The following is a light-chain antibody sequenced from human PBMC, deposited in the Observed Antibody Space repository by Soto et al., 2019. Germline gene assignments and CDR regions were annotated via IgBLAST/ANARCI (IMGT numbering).Light chain of an antibody. Sequence: DIQMTQSPSSLSASVGDRVTITCQATQDISNSLNWYQQKLGKAPKLLICDASNLETGVPSRFSGSGSGTDFTFTIRSLQPEDIGTYYCQQYDNVPFTFGTGTKVDI. CDR1: QDISNS. CDR3: QQYDNVPFT. V-gene: IGKV1-33*01. CDR2: DAS. J-gene: IGKJ3*01.